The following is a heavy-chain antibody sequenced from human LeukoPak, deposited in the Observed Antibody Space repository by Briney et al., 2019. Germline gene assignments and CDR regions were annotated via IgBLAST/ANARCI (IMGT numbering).Heavy chain of an antibody. CDR2: ISGSGGSK. Sequence: KPGRCLRPSCAPAGLTFSSYAISSVRHAPGNWLEWVSSISGSGGSKYYADTVNGRFTISRDNSKITLYLQMNSLRAEDTAVYYRAKVNYDSSGYYPYYYYYMDVWGKGTMVTVSS. CDR3: AKVNYDSSGYYPYYYYYMDV. CDR1: GLTFSSYA. J-gene: IGHJ6*03. V-gene: IGHV3-23*01. D-gene: IGHD3-22*01.